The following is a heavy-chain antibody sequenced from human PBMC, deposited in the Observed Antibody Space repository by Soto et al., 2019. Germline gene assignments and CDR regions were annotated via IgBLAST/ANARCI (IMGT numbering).Heavy chain of an antibody. Sequence: QVQLQESGPGLVKPSETLSLTCTVSGGSISSYYWSWIRQPPGKGLEWIGYIYYSGSTNYNPSLKSRVTISVDTSKNQFSLKLSSVTAADTAVYYCARVGDSYGDYEENWFDPWGQGTLVTVSS. CDR1: GGSISSYY. CDR2: IYYSGST. V-gene: IGHV4-59*01. CDR3: ARVGDSYGDYEENWFDP. D-gene: IGHD4-17*01. J-gene: IGHJ5*02.